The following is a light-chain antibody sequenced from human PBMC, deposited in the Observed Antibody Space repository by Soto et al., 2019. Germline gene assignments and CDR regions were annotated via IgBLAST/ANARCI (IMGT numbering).Light chain of an antibody. J-gene: IGKJ5*01. Sequence: EIQMTQSPSSLSASVGDRVTITCRASQGISNSLAWFQQKPGKVPKLLIYGASTLQSGVPSRFSGSGSGTDFTLNISSLQPEDVATYYCQKYNSSPLTCGQGTLLEIK. CDR3: QKYNSSPLT. CDR1: QGISNS. V-gene: IGKV1-27*01. CDR2: GAS.